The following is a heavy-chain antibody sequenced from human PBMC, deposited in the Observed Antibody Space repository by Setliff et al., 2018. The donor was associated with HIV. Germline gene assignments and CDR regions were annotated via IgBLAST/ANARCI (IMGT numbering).Heavy chain of an antibody. CDR3: VRYIGAAAGYIDH. CDR2: IYPGDSDT. V-gene: IGHV5-51*04. J-gene: IGHJ4*02. Sequence: GESLKISCKGSGYSFTNYWIGWVRQLPGKGLEWMGIIYPGDSDTRYSPSFQGQVTISADKPTNTAYLDWARLKASDTAMYYCVRYIGAAAGYIDHWGQGTPVTVSS. CDR1: GYSFTNYW. D-gene: IGHD6-25*01.